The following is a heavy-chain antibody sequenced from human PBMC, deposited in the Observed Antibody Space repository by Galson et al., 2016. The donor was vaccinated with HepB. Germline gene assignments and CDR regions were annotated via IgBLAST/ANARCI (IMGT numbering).Heavy chain of an antibody. CDR3: AKIGWGGDS. CDR2: VFYDART. CDR1: GASVSSPTSF. V-gene: IGHV4-61*01. Sequence: SETLSLTCSVSGASVSSPTSFWTWIRQPPGQGLEWIGFVFYDARTGYDPSFKSRVTLSLDTSNNQFSLKLTSVTTADTAVYYCAKIGWGGDSWGPGALVAVSS. J-gene: IGHJ4*02. D-gene: IGHD3-10*01.